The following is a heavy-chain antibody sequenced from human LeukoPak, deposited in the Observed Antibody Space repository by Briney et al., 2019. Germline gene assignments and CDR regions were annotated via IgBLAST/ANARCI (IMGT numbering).Heavy chain of an antibody. D-gene: IGHD2-2*01. V-gene: IGHV3-30*19. CDR1: GFTFSSRG. CDR3: ARDLGDCSSTSCYSYYYYYGMDV. CDR2: ISYDGSNK. J-gene: IGHJ6*02. Sequence: PGRSLRLSCVASGFTFSSRGMHWVRQAPGKGLEWVAVISYDGSNKYYADSVKGRFTISRDNSKNTLYLQMNSLRAEDTAVYYCARDLGDCSSTSCYSYYYYYGMDVWGQGTTVTVSS.